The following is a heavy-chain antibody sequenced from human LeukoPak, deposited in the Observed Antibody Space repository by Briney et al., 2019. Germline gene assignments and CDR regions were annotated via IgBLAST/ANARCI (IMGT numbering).Heavy chain of an antibody. Sequence: SETLSLTCTVSGGSISSYYWSWIREPPGKGLEWIGYIYYSGSTNYHPSLKRRLTISVDTSKNQFSLKLSSVTAADTAVYYCARAVAAIDYWGQGTLVTVSS. CDR3: ARAVAAIDY. V-gene: IGHV4-59*01. CDR2: IYYSGST. CDR1: GGSISSYY. J-gene: IGHJ4*02. D-gene: IGHD6-25*01.